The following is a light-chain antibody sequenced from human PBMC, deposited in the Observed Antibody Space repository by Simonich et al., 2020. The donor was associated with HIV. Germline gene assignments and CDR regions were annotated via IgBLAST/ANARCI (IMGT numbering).Light chain of an antibody. Sequence: IQMTQSPSTLSASVGDTVTITCRASQSISDWLAWYQQKPGKAPKLLVSEASSLERGVPSRFSGSGSGTEFTLTISSLQPDDFATYYCQQYNNYPKTFGQGTKVEIK. J-gene: IGKJ1*01. V-gene: IGKV1-5*03. CDR2: EAS. CDR1: QSISDW. CDR3: QQYNNYPKT.